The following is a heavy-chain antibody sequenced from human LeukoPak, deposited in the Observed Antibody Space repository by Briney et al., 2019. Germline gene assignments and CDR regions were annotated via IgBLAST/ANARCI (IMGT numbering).Heavy chain of an antibody. Sequence: PSETLSLTCTVSGGSISSGSYYWSWIRQPPGKGLEWIGYIYYSGSTNYNPSLKSRVTISVDTSKNQFSLKLSSVTAADTAVYYCARAEAGYYYDSSGYFYFDYWGQGTLVTVSS. CDR1: GGSISSGSYY. D-gene: IGHD3-22*01. V-gene: IGHV4-61*01. CDR3: ARAEAGYYYDSSGYFYFDY. CDR2: IYYSGST. J-gene: IGHJ4*02.